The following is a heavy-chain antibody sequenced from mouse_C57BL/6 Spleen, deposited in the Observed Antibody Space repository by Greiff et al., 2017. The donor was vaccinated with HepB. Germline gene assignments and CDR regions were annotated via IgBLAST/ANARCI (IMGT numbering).Heavy chain of an antibody. V-gene: IGHV1-69*01. CDR2: IDPSDSYT. J-gene: IGHJ4*01. CDR1: GYTFTSYW. CDR3: ARSVMYYYGSSSMDY. D-gene: IGHD1-1*01. Sequence: QVQLQQPGAELVMPGASVKLSCKASGYTFTSYWMHWVKQRPGQGLEWIVEIDPSDSYTNYNQKLKVKSPFTVDKASSTAYMQLSSLTSEDSSVYYCARSVMYYYGSSSMDYWGQVTSVTVSS.